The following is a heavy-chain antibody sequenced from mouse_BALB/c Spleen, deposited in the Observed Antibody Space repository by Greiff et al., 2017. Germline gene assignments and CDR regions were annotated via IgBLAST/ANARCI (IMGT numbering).Heavy chain of an antibody. D-gene: IGHD1-1*01. CDR2: INPSSGYT. Sequence: QVQLQQSGAELARPGASVKMSCKASGYTFTSYTMHWVKQRPGQGLEWIGYINPSSGYTNYNQKFKDKATLTADKSSSTAYMQLSSLTSEDSAVYYCARTPPFTTVVAHYFDYWGQGTTLTVSS. J-gene: IGHJ2*01. CDR1: GYTFTSYT. CDR3: ARTPPFTTVVAHYFDY. V-gene: IGHV1-4*01.